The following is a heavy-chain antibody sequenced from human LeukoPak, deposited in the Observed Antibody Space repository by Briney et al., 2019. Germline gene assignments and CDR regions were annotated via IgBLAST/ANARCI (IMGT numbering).Heavy chain of an antibody. Sequence: KPSETLSLTCTVSGGSISSSSYYWGWIRQPPGKGLEWIGSIYYSGSTYYNPSLKSRVTISVDTSKNQFSLKLSSVTAADTAVYYCARVTDFHTMISTLRAFDIWGQGTMVTVSS. V-gene: IGHV4-39*01. D-gene: IGHD3-22*01. CDR3: ARVTDFHTMISTLRAFDI. CDR2: IYYSGST. CDR1: GGSISSSSYY. J-gene: IGHJ3*02.